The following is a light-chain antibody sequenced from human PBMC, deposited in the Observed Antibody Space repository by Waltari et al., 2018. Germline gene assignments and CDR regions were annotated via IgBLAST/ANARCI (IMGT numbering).Light chain of an antibody. Sequence: QSVLTQPPSASGTPGQRVTISCSGRSSDIGSTTVNWYRQFPGMAPHLLIYNNEPRPSGVPDRFSGSKSGTSASLAISGLQSEDQADYYCAAWDDTLNGHWVFGGGTKLTVL. CDR3: AAWDDTLNGHWV. V-gene: IGLV1-44*01. CDR2: NNE. CDR1: SSDIGSTT. J-gene: IGLJ3*02.